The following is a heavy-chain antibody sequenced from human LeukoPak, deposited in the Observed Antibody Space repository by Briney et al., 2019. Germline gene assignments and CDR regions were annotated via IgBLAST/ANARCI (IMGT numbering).Heavy chain of an antibody. J-gene: IGHJ3*02. D-gene: IGHD1-26*01. CDR3: ASANSIVRNAFDI. Sequence: NPSGTLSLTAAGSGGTISSSNWWRRARRPPGKGLEWIGEIYHSGSTNYNPSLKSRVTISVDKSKNQFSLKLSSVTAADTAVYYCASANSIVRNAFDIWGQGTMVTVSS. CDR1: GGTISSSNW. CDR2: IYHSGST. V-gene: IGHV4-4*02.